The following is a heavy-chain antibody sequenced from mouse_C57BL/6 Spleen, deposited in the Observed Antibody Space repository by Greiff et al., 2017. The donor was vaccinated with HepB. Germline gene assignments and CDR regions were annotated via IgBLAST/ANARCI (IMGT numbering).Heavy chain of an antibody. CDR3: ARELRLQDYAMDY. D-gene: IGHD3-2*02. CDR1: GYAFSSYW. Sequence: QVQLKQSGAELVKPGASVKISCKASGYAFSSYWMNWVKQRPGKGLEWIGQIYPGDGDTNYNGKFKGKATLTADKSSSTAYMQLSSLTSEDSAVYVCARELRLQDYAMDYWGQGTSVTVSS. CDR2: IYPGDGDT. J-gene: IGHJ4*01. V-gene: IGHV1-80*01.